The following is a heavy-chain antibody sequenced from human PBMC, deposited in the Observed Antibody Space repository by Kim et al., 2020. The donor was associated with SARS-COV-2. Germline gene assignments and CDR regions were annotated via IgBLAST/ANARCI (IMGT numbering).Heavy chain of an antibody. D-gene: IGHD2-2*01. CDR3: AKDGGVPAAMGGHFDY. Sequence: SVKVQLTISRDNAKTSLYLQMNSLRAEDTALYYCAKDGGVPAAMGGHFDYWGQGTLVTVSS. V-gene: IGHV3-9*01. J-gene: IGHJ4*02.